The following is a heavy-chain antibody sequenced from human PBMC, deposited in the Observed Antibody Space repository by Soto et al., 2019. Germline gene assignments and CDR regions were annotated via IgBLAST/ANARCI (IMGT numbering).Heavy chain of an antibody. V-gene: IGHV3-33*01. Sequence: QVQLVESGGGVVQPGRSLRLSCAASGFTFSSYGMHWVRQAPGKGLEWVAVIWYDGSNKYYADSVKGRFTISRDNSKNPLYLQMNSLRAEDTAVYYCARDYAQQWLNYWGQGSLGTVSS. J-gene: IGHJ4*02. CDR1: GFTFSSYG. CDR3: ARDYAQQWLNY. D-gene: IGHD6-19*01. CDR2: IWYDGSNK.